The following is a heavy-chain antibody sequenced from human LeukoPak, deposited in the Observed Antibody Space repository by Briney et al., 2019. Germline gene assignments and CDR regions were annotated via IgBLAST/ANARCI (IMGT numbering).Heavy chain of an antibody. CDR3: ARDRHGYFDY. CDR1: GFTFSDYY. Sequence: GGSLRLSCAVAGFTFSDYYMSWIRQAPGKGLEWVSYISSGGSTISHADSVKGRFTISRDNAESSLYLQMNSLRVEDTAVYYCARDRHGYFDYWGQGTLVTVSS. D-gene: IGHD6-13*01. CDR2: ISSGGSTI. J-gene: IGHJ4*02. V-gene: IGHV3-11*01.